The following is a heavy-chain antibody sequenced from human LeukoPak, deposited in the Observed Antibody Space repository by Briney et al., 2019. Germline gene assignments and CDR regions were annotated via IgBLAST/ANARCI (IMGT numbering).Heavy chain of an antibody. V-gene: IGHV3-30*02. Sequence: GSLRLSCAASGFTFSSYGMHWARQAPGKGLEWVAFIRYDGTNKYYADSVKGRFTISRDNAKNSLYLQMNSLRAEDTAVYYCARDPYSSSSYDYWGQGTLVTVSS. J-gene: IGHJ4*02. CDR2: IRYDGTNK. CDR1: GFTFSSYG. CDR3: ARDPYSSSSYDY. D-gene: IGHD6-6*01.